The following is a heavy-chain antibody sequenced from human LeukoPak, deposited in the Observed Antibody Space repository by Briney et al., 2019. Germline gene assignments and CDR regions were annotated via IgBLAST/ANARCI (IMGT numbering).Heavy chain of an antibody. CDR1: GITFSSYG. J-gene: IGHJ4*02. CDR2: ISYDGSNK. V-gene: IGHV3-30*03. D-gene: IGHD2-15*01. Sequence: GGSLRLSCAASGITFSSYGMHWVRQAPGKGLEWVAVISYDGSNKYYADSVKGRFTISRDNSKNTLYLQMNSLRAEDTAAYYCARGAGVAATGYFDYWGQGTLVTVSS. CDR3: ARGAGVAATGYFDY.